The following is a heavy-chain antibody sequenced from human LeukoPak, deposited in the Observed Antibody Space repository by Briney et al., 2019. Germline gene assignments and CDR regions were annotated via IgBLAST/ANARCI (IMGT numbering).Heavy chain of an antibody. CDR2: IYHSGST. V-gene: IGHV4-4*02. Sequence: PSGTLSLTCAVSGGSISSSNWWSWVRQPPGKGLEWIGEIYHSGSTNYNPSLKSRVTISVDKSKNQFSLKLSSVTAADTAVYYCARDLVTTVTDPVGDYWGQGTLVTVSS. CDR1: GGSISSSNW. J-gene: IGHJ4*02. D-gene: IGHD4-17*01. CDR3: ARDLVTTVTDPVGDY.